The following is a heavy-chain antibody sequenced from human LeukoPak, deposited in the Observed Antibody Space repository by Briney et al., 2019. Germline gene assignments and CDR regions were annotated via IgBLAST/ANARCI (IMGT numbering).Heavy chain of an antibody. J-gene: IGHJ5*01. Sequence: KSSGTLSLTCAVSGASMTNYYWSWIRKAPGKRLEWIGYIYYSGITNYNASLTSPVSISVDMSKNQFSHTLNSVTAGDTAVYYCARGRGYFDPFDSWGQGTLVTVSS. CDR2: IYYSGIT. V-gene: IGHV4-59*12. CDR1: GASMTNYY. D-gene: IGHD3-9*01. CDR3: ARGRGYFDPFDS.